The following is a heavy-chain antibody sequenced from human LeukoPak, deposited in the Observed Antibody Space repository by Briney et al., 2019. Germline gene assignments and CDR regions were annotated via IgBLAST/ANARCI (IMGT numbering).Heavy chain of an antibody. CDR1: GFPFGDYA. D-gene: IGHD3-22*01. J-gene: IGHJ4*02. V-gene: IGHV3-49*04. Sequence: GGSLRLSCTASGFPFGDYAMSWVRQAPGKGLEWIGLIRSKAYGGATQYAASVKGRFTISRDDSKYIAYLQMNSLKTEDTAVYFCTRDYYYDTSGYRYWGQGTLVTVSS. CDR3: TRDYYYDTSGYRY. CDR2: IRSKAYGGAT.